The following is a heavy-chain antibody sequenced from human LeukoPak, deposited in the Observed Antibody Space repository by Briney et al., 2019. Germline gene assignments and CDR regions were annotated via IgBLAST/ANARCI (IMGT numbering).Heavy chain of an antibody. CDR3: ARVPGLYGSGSYWDDTDV. CDR2: ISYTGNT. V-gene: IGHV4-39*07. Sequence: SETLSLTCTVSGDSITSSSQHWGWIRQPPGKGLEWIGGISYTGNTHYSPSLQSRVTISVDTSNNQFSLKMRSVTAADTAVYYCARVPGLYGSGSYWDDTDVWGKGTTVAVSS. D-gene: IGHD3-10*01. J-gene: IGHJ6*03. CDR1: GDSITSSSQH.